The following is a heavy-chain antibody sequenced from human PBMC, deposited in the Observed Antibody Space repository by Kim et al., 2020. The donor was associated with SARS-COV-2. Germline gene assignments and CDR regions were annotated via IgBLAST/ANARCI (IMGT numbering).Heavy chain of an antibody. V-gene: IGHV4-59*01. CDR2: IYYSGST. Sequence: SETLSLTCTVSGGSISSYYWSWIRQPPGKGLEWIGYIYYSGSTNYNPSLKSRVTISVDTSKNQFSLKLSSVTAADTAVYYCARTSYDYVWGSYRSYYFDYWGQGTLVTVSS. CDR1: GGSISSYY. CDR3: ARTSYDYVWGSYRSYYFDY. J-gene: IGHJ4*02. D-gene: IGHD3-16*02.